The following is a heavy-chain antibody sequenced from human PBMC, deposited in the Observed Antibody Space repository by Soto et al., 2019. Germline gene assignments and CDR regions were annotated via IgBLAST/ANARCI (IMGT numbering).Heavy chain of an antibody. CDR1: GFTFSSYT. Sequence: EVQLVESGGGLVKPGGSLRLSCAASGFTFSSYTIHWVRQAPGKELEWVSSISSGGSDVYYADSVKGRFTISRDNAKNSLYLQMNSLRAEDTAVYYCARGRDNPTDYWGQGTLVTVSS. V-gene: IGHV3-21*01. CDR2: ISSGGSDV. J-gene: IGHJ4*02. D-gene: IGHD1-1*01. CDR3: ARGRDNPTDY.